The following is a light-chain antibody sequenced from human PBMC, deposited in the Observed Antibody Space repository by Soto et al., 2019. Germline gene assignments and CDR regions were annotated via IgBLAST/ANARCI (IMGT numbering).Light chain of an antibody. CDR3: QQYGSSPFT. V-gene: IGKV3-20*01. CDR2: GAS. J-gene: IGKJ3*01. Sequence: EIVLTQSPGTLSLSPGEIARPSVMASRSVSSSYLAWYQQKPGQAPRLLIYGASSRATGIPDRFSGSGSGTDFTLTISRLEPEDFAVYYCQQYGSSPFTFGPGTKVDI. CDR1: RSVSSSY.